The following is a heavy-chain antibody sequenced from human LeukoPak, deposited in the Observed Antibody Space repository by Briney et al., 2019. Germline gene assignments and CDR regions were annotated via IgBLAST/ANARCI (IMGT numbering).Heavy chain of an antibody. D-gene: IGHD3-16*02. CDR2: IGYDGSNK. Sequence: GGSLRLSCAASGFTFSDYAMSWVRQAPGKGLEWVAVIGYDGSNKYYADSVKGRFTISRDNSKNTLYLQMNSLRAEDTAVYYCAREDVYGSYQDYWGQGTLVTVSS. CDR3: AREDVYGSYQDY. V-gene: IGHV3-33*08. J-gene: IGHJ4*02. CDR1: GFTFSDYA.